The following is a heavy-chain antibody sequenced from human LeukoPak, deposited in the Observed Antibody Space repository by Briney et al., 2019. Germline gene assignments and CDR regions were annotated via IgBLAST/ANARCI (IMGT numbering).Heavy chain of an antibody. CDR1: GYTFTSYG. CDR3: ARDLATVTTGWYYYYGMDV. CDR2: ISAYNGNT. J-gene: IGHJ6*02. D-gene: IGHD4-17*01. Sequence: ASVKVSCKASGYTFTSYGISWVRQAPGQGLEWMGWISAYNGNTNYAQKLQGRVTMTTDTSTSTAYMELRSLRSDDTAVYYCARDLATVTTGWYYYYGMDVWGQGTTVAVSS. V-gene: IGHV1-18*01.